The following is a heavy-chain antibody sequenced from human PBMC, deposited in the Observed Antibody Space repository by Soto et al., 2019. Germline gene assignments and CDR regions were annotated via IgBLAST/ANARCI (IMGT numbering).Heavy chain of an antibody. J-gene: IGHJ6*02. V-gene: IGHV1-2*02. CDR1: GYSLTGYY. D-gene: IGHD2-15*01. CDR3: ARGHFAWQLLGSYYGMDV. CDR2: INPNSGGT. Sequence: GPSVKVSCKASGYSLTGYYMHWVRQAPRQGLEWMGWINPNSGGTNYAQKFQGRVTMTRDTSISTAYMELSRLRSDDTAVYYCARGHFAWQLLGSYYGMDVWGQGTTVTVSS.